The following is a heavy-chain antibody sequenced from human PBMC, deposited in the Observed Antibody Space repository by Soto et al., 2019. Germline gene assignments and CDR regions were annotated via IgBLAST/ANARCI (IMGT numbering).Heavy chain of an antibody. CDR3: AGPGITGTFSGGEWFDP. J-gene: IGHJ5*02. D-gene: IGHD1-20*01. Sequence: GGSLRLSCAASGFTFSSYWMSWVRQAPGKGLEWVANIKQDGGEKYYVDSVKGRFTISRDNAKNSLYLQMNSLRAEDTAVYYCAGPGITGTFSGGEWFDPWGQGTLVTVSS. CDR1: GFTFSSYW. V-gene: IGHV3-7*01. CDR2: IKQDGGEK.